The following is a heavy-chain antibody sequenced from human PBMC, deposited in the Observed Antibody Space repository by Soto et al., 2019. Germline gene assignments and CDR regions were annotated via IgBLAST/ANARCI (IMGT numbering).Heavy chain of an antibody. CDR3: ARRQWLVGGYYYGLDV. J-gene: IGHJ6*02. V-gene: IGHV1-18*01. CDR2: TSAYNGNT. CDR1: GYTFTSYG. D-gene: IGHD6-19*01. Sequence: QVQLVQSGAEVKKPGASVKVSCKASGYTFTSYGISWVRQAPGQGLEWMGWTSAYNGNTNYAQKLQGRVTMTTDTSTSTAYMEPRSLRSDDTAVYYCARRQWLVGGYYYGLDVWGQGTTVTVSS.